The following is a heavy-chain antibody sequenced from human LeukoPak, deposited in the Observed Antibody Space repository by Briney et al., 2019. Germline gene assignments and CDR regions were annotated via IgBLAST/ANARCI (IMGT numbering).Heavy chain of an antibody. Sequence: GSVTVTFQGTGYTFTSYGISLLRPAPGQGLEWMGWISAYNGNKNYAQKLQGRVTMTTDRSTSTASMELKNLRSDDTAVYYCARETTRLGVVLRGYSSSGWFAPGGQAPPVTFSS. CDR2: ISAYNGNK. J-gene: IGHJ5*02. CDR1: GYTFTSYG. CDR3: ARETTRLGVVLRGYSSSGWFAP. V-gene: IGHV1-18*04. D-gene: IGHD5-18*01.